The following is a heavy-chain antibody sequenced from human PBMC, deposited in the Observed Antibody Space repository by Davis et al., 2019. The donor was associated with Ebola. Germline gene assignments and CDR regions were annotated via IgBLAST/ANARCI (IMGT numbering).Heavy chain of an antibody. CDR2: INHSGST. J-gene: IGHJ4*02. Sequence: MPSETLSLTCTVSGGSISSYYWSWIRQPPGKGLEWIGEINHSGSTNYNPSLKSRVTISVDTSKNQFSLKLSSVTAADTAVYYCARGAYSSGWFPLDYWGQGTLVTVSS. CDR3: ARGAYSSGWFPLDY. CDR1: GGSISSYY. V-gene: IGHV4-34*01. D-gene: IGHD6-19*01.